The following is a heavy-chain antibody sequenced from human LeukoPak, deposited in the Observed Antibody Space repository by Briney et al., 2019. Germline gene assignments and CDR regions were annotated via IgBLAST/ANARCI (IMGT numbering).Heavy chain of an antibody. CDR3: ARGRIMITFGGVIVIPAFDY. CDR1: GASISSSNW. Sequence: SGTLSLTCAVSGASISSSNWWSWVRQPPGKGLEWIGEIYHSGSSNYNPSLKSRVSISVDKSKNQFSLNLTSVTAADTAVYYCARGRIMITFGGVIVIPAFDYWGQGTLVTVSS. D-gene: IGHD3-16*02. V-gene: IGHV4-4*02. CDR2: IYHSGSS. J-gene: IGHJ4*02.